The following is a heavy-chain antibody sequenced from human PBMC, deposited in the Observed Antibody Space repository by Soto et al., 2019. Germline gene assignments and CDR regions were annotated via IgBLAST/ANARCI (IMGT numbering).Heavy chain of an antibody. J-gene: IGHJ6*02. CDR1: GGSFSGYY. CDR2: INHSGST. Sequence: SETLSLTCAVYGGSFSGYYWSWIRQPPGKGLEWIGEINHSGSTNYNPSLKSRVTISVDTSKNQFSLKLSSVTAADTAVYYCARVPRGFYYGDRLYYYYGMDVWGQGTTVTVSS. V-gene: IGHV4-34*01. CDR3: ARVPRGFYYGDRLYYYYGMDV. D-gene: IGHD4-17*01.